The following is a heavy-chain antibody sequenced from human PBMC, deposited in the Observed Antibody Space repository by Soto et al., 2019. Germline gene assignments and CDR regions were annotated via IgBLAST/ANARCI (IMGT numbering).Heavy chain of an antibody. J-gene: IGHJ4*02. CDR2: ISYDGSNK. CDR1: GFTFSTYG. D-gene: IGHD3-3*01. V-gene: IGHV3-30*18. Sequence: GGSLRLSCAASGFTFSTYGMHWVRQAPGKGLEWVAGISYDGSNKYQTDSVKGRFTISRDNLKNTLYLQMNSLRAEDTAVYYCAKDNYDFWSFFDYWGQGILVTVSS. CDR3: AKDNYDFWSFFDY.